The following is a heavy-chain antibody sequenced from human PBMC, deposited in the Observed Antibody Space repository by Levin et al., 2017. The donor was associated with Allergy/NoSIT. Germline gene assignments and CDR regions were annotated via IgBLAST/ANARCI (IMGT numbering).Heavy chain of an antibody. J-gene: IGHJ4*02. CDR3: ARTSSGYEYFDY. D-gene: IGHD3-22*01. CDR1: GFTFSSYE. Sequence: SGGSLRLSCAASGFTFSSYEMNWVRQAPGKGLEWVSYISSSGSTIYYADSVKGRFTISRDNAKNSLYLQMNSLRAEDTAVYYCARTSSGYEYFDYWGQGTLVTVSS. V-gene: IGHV3-48*03. CDR2: ISSSGSTI.